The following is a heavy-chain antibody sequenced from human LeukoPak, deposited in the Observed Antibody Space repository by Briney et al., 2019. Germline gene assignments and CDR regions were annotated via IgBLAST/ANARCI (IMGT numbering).Heavy chain of an antibody. CDR1: TSYY. CDR3: ATGRGXXXXXYYYGMDV. D-gene: IGHD1-14*01. CDR2: INPSGGST. J-gene: IGHJ6*02. Sequence: ASVKVSCKASTSYYMHWVRQAPGQGLEWMGIINPSGGSTSYAQKFQGRVTMTRDTSTSTVYMELSSLRSEDTAVYYCATGRGXXXXXYYYGMDVWGQGTTVTVSS. V-gene: IGHV1-46*01.